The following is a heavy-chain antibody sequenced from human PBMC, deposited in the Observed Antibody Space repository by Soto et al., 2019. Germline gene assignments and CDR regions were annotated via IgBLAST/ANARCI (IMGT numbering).Heavy chain of an antibody. CDR2: ISGSGGTT. J-gene: IGHJ4*02. CDR1: GFTFSNYA. V-gene: IGHV3-23*01. D-gene: IGHD1-1*01. CDR3: ASCLLAWYRGLDY. Sequence: EVHLLESGGGWVQPGGSLRLSCAASGFTFSNYAMTWVRQTPGKGLEWVSEISGSGGTTYSADSVKGRFTISRDNSKNTLYLQMNSLRAEDTAVDYCASCLLAWYRGLDYWGQGTLVTVSS.